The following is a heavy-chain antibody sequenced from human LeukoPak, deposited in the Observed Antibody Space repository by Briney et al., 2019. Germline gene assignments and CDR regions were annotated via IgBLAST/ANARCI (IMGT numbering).Heavy chain of an antibody. D-gene: IGHD6-6*01. CDR3: ARDGEGLVSAARPGRLYYYYYYMDV. CDR1: GFTFSSYS. CDR2: ISSSSSTI. V-gene: IGHV3-48*04. J-gene: IGHJ6*03. Sequence: GGSLRLSCAASGFTFSSYSMNWVRQAPGKGLEWVSYISSSSSTIYYADSVKGRFTISRDNAKNSLYLQMNSLRAEDTAVYYCARDGEGLVSAARPGRLYYYYYYMDVWGKGTTVTVSS.